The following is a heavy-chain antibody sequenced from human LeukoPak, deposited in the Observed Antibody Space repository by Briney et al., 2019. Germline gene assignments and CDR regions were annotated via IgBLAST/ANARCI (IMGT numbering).Heavy chain of an antibody. J-gene: IGHJ4*02. CDR2: ISGSGGST. CDR3: AKRRYDSSGHFDS. Sequence: GGSLRLSCAASGFTFNNYDMSWVRQAPGKGLEWVSAISGSGGSTDYADSVKGRFTISKDNSKNTLYMRMSSLRAEDTALYYCAKRRYDSSGHFDSWGQGTLVTVSS. V-gene: IGHV3-23*01. CDR1: GFTFNNYD. D-gene: IGHD3-22*01.